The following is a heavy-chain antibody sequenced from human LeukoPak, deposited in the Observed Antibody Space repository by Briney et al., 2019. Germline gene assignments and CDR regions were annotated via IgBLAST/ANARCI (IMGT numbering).Heavy chain of an antibody. CDR1: GGTFSSYA. V-gene: IGHV1-69*04. Sequence: AASVKVSCKASGGTFSSYAISWVRQAPGQGLEWMGRIIPILGIANYAQKFQGRVTITADKSTSTAYMELSSLRSEDTAVYYCARSPYYGSSGLPFDYWGQGTLVTVSS. CDR2: IIPILGIA. J-gene: IGHJ4*02. CDR3: ARSPYYGSSGLPFDY. D-gene: IGHD3-22*01.